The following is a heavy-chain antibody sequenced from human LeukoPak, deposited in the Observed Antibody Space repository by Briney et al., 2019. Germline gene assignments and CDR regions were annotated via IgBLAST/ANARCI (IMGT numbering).Heavy chain of an antibody. D-gene: IGHD6-19*01. Sequence: PSETLSLTCTVSGGSISSYSWSWIRQPPAKGLEWIGYIYYSGSTNYSPSLKSRVTISVDTSKNQFSLKLTSVTAADTAVYYCARDRSGIAVAEGWLDPWGQGTLVTVSS. CDR3: ARDRSGIAVAEGWLDP. J-gene: IGHJ5*02. CDR2: IYYSGST. V-gene: IGHV4-59*01. CDR1: GGSISSYS.